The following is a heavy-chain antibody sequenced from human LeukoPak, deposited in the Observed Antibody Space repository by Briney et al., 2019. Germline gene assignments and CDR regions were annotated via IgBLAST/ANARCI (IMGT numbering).Heavy chain of an antibody. CDR2: ISSSSSYI. D-gene: IGHD2-15*01. CDR1: GFTFSSYS. J-gene: IGHJ4*02. Sequence: PGGSLRLSCAAPGFTFSSYSMNWVRQAPGKGLEWVSSISSSSSYIYYADSVKGRFTISRDNAKNSLYLQMNSLRAEDTAVYYCARDFRYCSGGSCYSGGYFDYWGQGTLVTVSS. CDR3: ARDFRYCSGGSCYSGGYFDY. V-gene: IGHV3-21*01.